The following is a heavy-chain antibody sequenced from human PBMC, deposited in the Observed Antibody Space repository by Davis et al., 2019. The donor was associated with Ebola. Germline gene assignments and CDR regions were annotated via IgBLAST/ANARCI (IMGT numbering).Heavy chain of an antibody. V-gene: IGHV4-30-4*01. Sequence: PSETLSLTCTVSGGSISSGDYYWSWIRQPPGKGLEWIGYIYYSGSTYYNPSLKSRVTISVDTSKNQFSLKLSSVTAADTAVYYCARGLEGIAAAGAAEYFQHWGQGTLVTVSS. CDR3: ARGLEGIAAAGAAEYFQH. J-gene: IGHJ1*01. CDR2: IYYSGST. D-gene: IGHD6-13*01. CDR1: GGSISSGDYY.